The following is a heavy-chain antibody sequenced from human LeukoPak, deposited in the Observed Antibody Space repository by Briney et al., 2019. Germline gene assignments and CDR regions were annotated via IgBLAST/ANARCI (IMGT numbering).Heavy chain of an antibody. CDR2: MNPNSGNT. D-gene: IGHD3-10*01. Sequence: ASVKVSCKASGYTFTSYGISWVRQATGQGLEWMGWMNPNSGNTGYAQKFQGRVTMTRNTSISTAYMELSSLRSEDTAVYYCARGGNYGSGSYYIGYWGQGTLVTVSS. J-gene: IGHJ4*02. CDR1: GYTFTSYG. CDR3: ARGGNYGSGSYYIGY. V-gene: IGHV1-8*02.